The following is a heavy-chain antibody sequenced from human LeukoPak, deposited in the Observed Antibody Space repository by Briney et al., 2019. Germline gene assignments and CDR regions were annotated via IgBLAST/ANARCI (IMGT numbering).Heavy chain of an antibody. CDR1: GGSISSSSYY. Sequence: PSETLSLTCTVSGGSISSSSYYWGWIRQPPGKGPEWIGSIYYSGSTYYNPSLKSRVTISVDTSKNQFSLKLSSVTAADTAVYYCARVYYYDSSGYFYFDYWGQGTLVTVSS. J-gene: IGHJ4*02. D-gene: IGHD3-22*01. V-gene: IGHV4-39*01. CDR2: IYYSGST. CDR3: ARVYYYDSSGYFYFDY.